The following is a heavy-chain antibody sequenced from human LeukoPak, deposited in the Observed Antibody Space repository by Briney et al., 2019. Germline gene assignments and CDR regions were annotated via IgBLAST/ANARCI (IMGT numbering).Heavy chain of an antibody. V-gene: IGHV3-53*01. Sequence: PGGSLRLSCAASGFTFSSYAMSWVRQAPGKGLEWVSVIYSGGSTYYADSVKGRFTISRDNSKNTLYLQMNSLRAEDTAVYYCARGEGAITTRYFDYWGQGTLVTVSS. D-gene: IGHD1-26*01. CDR2: IYSGGST. CDR3: ARGEGAITTRYFDY. CDR1: GFTFSSYA. J-gene: IGHJ4*02.